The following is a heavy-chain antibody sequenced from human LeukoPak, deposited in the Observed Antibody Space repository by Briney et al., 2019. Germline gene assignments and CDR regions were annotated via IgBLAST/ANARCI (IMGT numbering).Heavy chain of an antibody. D-gene: IGHD2-2*01. J-gene: IGHJ5*02. CDR3: AREQSPSYCSSTSCANNWFDP. Sequence: ASVKVSCKASGYTFTSYGISWVRQAPGQGLEWMGWISAYNVNTNYAQKLQGRVTMTTDTSTSTAYMELRSLRSDDTAVYYCAREQSPSYCSSTSCANNWFDPWGQGTLVTVSS. V-gene: IGHV1-18*01. CDR2: ISAYNVNT. CDR1: GYTFTSYG.